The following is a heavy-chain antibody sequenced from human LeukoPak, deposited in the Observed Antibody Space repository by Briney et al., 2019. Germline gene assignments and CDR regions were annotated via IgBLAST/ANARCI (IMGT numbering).Heavy chain of an antibody. CDR3: ARIHYDSSGYYFNYFDY. CDR2: ISYDGSNK. CDR1: GFTFNIYA. V-gene: IGHV3-30-3*01. Sequence: GGSLRLSCAASGFTFNIYAMSWIRQAPGKGLEWVAVISYDGSNKYYADSVKGRFTISRDNSKNTLYLQMNSLRAEDTAVYYCARIHYDSSGYYFNYFDYWGQGTLVTVSS. D-gene: IGHD3-22*01. J-gene: IGHJ4*02.